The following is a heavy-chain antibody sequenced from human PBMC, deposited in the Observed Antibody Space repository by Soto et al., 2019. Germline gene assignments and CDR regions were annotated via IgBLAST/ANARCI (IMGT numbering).Heavy chain of an antibody. D-gene: IGHD3-22*01. CDR1: GGTFSSYA. CDR2: IIPIFGTA. V-gene: IGHV1-69*12. Sequence: QVQLVQSGAEVKKPGSSVKVSCKASGGTFSSYAISWLRQAPGQGLGWMGGIIPIFGTADYAQKFEGRVTITADESTSTGNMELSSLRSEDTAVYYCASHYDSSGYYYRGLDYWGQGTLVTVSS. J-gene: IGHJ4*02. CDR3: ASHYDSSGYYYRGLDY.